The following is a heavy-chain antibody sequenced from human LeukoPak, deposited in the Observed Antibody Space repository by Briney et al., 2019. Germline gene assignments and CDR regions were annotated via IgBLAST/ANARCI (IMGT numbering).Heavy chain of an antibody. D-gene: IGHD6-19*01. CDR3: ASGIAVAGPSFDY. CDR1: GFTFSSYW. Sequence: GSLRLSCAASGFTFSSYWMHWVRQAPGKGLVWVSRINSDGSSTSYADSVKGRFTISRDNAKSTLYLQMNSLRAEDTAVYYCASGIAVAGPSFDYWGQGTLVTVSS. CDR2: INSDGSST. V-gene: IGHV3-74*01. J-gene: IGHJ4*02.